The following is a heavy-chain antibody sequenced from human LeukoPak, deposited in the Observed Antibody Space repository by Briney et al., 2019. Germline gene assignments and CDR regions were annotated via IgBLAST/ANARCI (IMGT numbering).Heavy chain of an antibody. CDR3: ARDPANSSSWPLDY. Sequence: GGSLRLSCAASGFTFSSYSMKWVRQTPEKRREWVSSISSSSSYIYYADSVKGRFTISRDNAKNSLYLQMNSLRAEDTAVYYCARDPANSSSWPLDYWGQGTLVTVSS. CDR2: ISSSSSYI. D-gene: IGHD6-13*01. CDR1: GFTFSSYS. J-gene: IGHJ4*02. V-gene: IGHV3-21*01.